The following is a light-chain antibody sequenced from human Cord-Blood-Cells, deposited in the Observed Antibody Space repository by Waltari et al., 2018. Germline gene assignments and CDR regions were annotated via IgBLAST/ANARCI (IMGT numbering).Light chain of an antibody. CDR2: RNN. CDR3: AAWDDSLNVV. CDR1: SSNIGSNT. J-gene: IGLJ2*01. V-gene: IGLV1-44*01. Sequence: QSVLTQPPSASGTPGQRVTISCSGSSSNIGSNTVNWYQQLPGTAPKLLIYRNNQRPSGVPDRFSGSKSVTSASLAISGLQAEDEADYYCAAWDDSLNVVFGGGTKLTVL.